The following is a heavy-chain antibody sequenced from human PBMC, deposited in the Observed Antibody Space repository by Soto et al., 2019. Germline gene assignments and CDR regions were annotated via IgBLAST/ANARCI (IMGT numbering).Heavy chain of an antibody. Sequence: QVQLVQSGAEVKKPGASVKVSCKASGYTFTNYDISWVRQAPGLGLEWMGWLNPSTGNPGSAPKFHGRITMTRDTSTGTAYMELSSLRSEDTAVYYCARGAYHYDSLSCFELWGRGSLVTVSS. V-gene: IGHV1-8*01. D-gene: IGHD3-22*01. CDR3: ARGAYHYDSLSCFEL. J-gene: IGHJ2*01. CDR2: LNPSTGNP. CDR1: GYTFTNYD.